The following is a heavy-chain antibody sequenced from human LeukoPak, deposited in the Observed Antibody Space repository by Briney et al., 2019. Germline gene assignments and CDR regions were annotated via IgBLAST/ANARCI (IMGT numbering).Heavy chain of an antibody. J-gene: IGHJ6*02. CDR3: ASGPYSSGWYVYYGMDV. V-gene: IGHV3-48*02. D-gene: IGHD6-19*01. Sequence: GGSLRLSCAASGFTFSSYSMNWVRQAPGKGLEWVSYISSSSSTIYYADSVKGRFTISRDNAKNSLYLQMNSLRDEDTAVYYCASGPYSSGWYVYYGMDVWGQGTTVTVSS. CDR2: ISSSSSTI. CDR1: GFTFSSYS.